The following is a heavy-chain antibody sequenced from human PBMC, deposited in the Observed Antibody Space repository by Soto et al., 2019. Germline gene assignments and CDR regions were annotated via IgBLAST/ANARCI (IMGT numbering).Heavy chain of an antibody. J-gene: IGHJ6*02. V-gene: IGHV1-2*04. CDR3: AREPSIAAAGTYYYYGMDV. Sequence: QVPLVQSGAEVKKPGASVKVSCKASGYTFTGYYMHWVRQAPGQGLEWMGWINPNSGGTNYAQKFQGWVTMTRDTSISTAYMELSRLRSDDTAVYYCAREPSIAAAGTYYYYGMDVWGQGTTVTVSS. D-gene: IGHD6-13*01. CDR1: GYTFTGYY. CDR2: INPNSGGT.